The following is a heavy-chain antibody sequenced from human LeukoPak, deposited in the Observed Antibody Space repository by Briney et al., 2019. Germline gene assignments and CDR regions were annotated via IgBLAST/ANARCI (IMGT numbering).Heavy chain of an antibody. CDR3: ARGALYGDYVFDY. CDR1: GGSIGSGGHY. D-gene: IGHD4-17*01. J-gene: IGHJ4*02. Sequence: SQTLSLTCTVSGGSIGSGGHYWSWIRQHPGKGLEWIGYIYYSGSTYYHPSLKSRLTISVDTSKTQFSLKLSSMTAADTAVYYCARGALYGDYVFDYWGQGTLVTVSS. CDR2: IYYSGST. V-gene: IGHV4-31*03.